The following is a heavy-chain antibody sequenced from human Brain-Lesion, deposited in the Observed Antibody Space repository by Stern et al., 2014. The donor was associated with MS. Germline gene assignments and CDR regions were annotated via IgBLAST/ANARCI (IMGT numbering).Heavy chain of an antibody. J-gene: IGHJ5*02. V-gene: IGHV4-39*02. CDR2: IYYSGNT. Sequence: VQLVESGPGLVKPSETLSLTCTVAGGSVSSTSYAWAWIRQPPGKGLEWIGTIYYSGNTFYSPSLKSRPPISLDTPKNRFSRQLGSVTAADTAVYYCAGEEDIRYCSGGSCTGNWFDPWGQGTLVTVSS. CDR3: AGEEDIRYCSGGSCTGNWFDP. D-gene: IGHD2-15*01. CDR1: GGSVSSTSYA.